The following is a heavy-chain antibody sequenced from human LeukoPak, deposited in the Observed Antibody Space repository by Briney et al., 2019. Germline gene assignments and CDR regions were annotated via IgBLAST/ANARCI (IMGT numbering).Heavy chain of an antibody. CDR2: ISAYNGNT. J-gene: IGHJ3*02. D-gene: IGHD6-6*01. V-gene: IGHV1-18*01. CDR1: GYTFTSYG. Sequence: GASVKVSCKASGYTFTSYGISWVRQAPGQGLEWMGWISAYNGNTNYAQKLQGRVTMTTDTSTSTAYMELSSLRSEDTAVYYCARGYSSSSQYAFDIWGQGTMVTVSS. CDR3: ARGYSSSSQYAFDI.